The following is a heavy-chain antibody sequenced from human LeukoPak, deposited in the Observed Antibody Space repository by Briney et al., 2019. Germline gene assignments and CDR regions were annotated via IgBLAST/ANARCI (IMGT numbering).Heavy chain of an antibody. V-gene: IGHV1-46*01. CDR2: INPSGGST. D-gene: IGHD2-2*01. CDR1: GYTSSSYY. J-gene: IGHJ4*02. CDR3: ARVRYCTGTSCPDFDC. Sequence: ASVKVSCKASGYTSSSYYMHWVRQAPGQGLEWMGMINPSGGSTNYAQRFQGRVTMTRDTSTSTVYMELSSLRSEDTAVYSCARVRYCTGTSCPDFDCWGQGTLVTVSS.